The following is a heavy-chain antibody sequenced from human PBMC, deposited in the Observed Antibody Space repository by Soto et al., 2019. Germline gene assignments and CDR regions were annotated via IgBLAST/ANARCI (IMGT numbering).Heavy chain of an antibody. CDR1: GFTVTDNH. CDR3: AKGGHTAMDGY. J-gene: IGHJ4*02. D-gene: IGHD5-18*01. Sequence: GGSLRLSCAGSGFTVTDNHMTWVRQAPGRGPERVSTIYYNGNTFHADSVWGRFTISRDTSKNMLYLQMNSLRAEDTAVYYCAKGGHTAMDGYWGQGTLVTVYS. CDR2: IYYNGNT. V-gene: IGHV3-53*01.